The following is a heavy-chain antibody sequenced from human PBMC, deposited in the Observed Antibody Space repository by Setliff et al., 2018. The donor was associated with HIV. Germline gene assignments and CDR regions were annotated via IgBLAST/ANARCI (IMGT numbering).Heavy chain of an antibody. CDR2: LYYSGST. CDR1: GGSISSYY. J-gene: IGHJ3*02. V-gene: IGHV4-59*01. D-gene: IGHD2-15*01. Sequence: KTSETLSLTCTVSGGSISSYYWSWIRQPPGKGLEWIGYLYYSGSTNYNPSLKSRVTISVDTSKNQFSLKLSSVTAADTAVYYCARNPCSGGSCPDAFDIWGQGTMVTVSS. CDR3: ARNPCSGGSCPDAFDI.